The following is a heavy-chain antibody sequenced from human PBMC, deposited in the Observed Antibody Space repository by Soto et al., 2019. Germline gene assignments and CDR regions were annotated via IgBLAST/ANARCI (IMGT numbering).Heavy chain of an antibody. CDR1: GGSFSGYY. D-gene: IGHD3-10*01. Sequence: QVQLQQWGAGLLRPSETLSLTCAVYGGSFSGYYWSWIRQPPGKGLEWIGEINHSGSANYNPSLKSRVTISVDTSKNQFSLKLSSVTAADTAVYYCARGSGPKGFGELSRGRRWFDPWGQGTLVTVSS. V-gene: IGHV4-34*01. J-gene: IGHJ5*02. CDR2: INHSGSA. CDR3: ARGSGPKGFGELSRGRRWFDP.